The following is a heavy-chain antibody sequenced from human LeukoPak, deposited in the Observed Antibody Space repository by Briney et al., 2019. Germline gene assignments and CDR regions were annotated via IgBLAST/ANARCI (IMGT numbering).Heavy chain of an antibody. CDR2: IYHSRST. D-gene: IGHD3-9*01. CDR3: ARDYDVLSGNYFDC. CDR1: GASINTSNW. Sequence: PSETLSLTCAASGASINTSNWWSWVRQPPGKGLEGIGEIYHSRSTNYNPSLGGRVTMSVDKSKNQFSLKLTSVAAADTAVYYCARDYDVLSGNYFDCWGQGTLVTVSS. J-gene: IGHJ4*02. V-gene: IGHV4-4*02.